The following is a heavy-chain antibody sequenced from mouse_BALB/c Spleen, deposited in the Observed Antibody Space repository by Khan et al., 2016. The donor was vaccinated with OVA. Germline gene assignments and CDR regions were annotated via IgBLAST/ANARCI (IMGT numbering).Heavy chain of an antibody. CDR1: GFTIKDYY. D-gene: IGHD2-3*01. Sequence: VQLKQSGAELVRPGALVKLSCKASGFTIKDYYIHWVKQRPEQGLEWIGWIDPENGNTIYDPKFLGKASITADTSSNTAYLQLSSLTSEDTAVYYCARDGYSPWFAYWGQGTLVTVSA. CDR3: ARDGYSPWFAY. J-gene: IGHJ3*01. CDR2: IDPENGNT. V-gene: IGHV14-1*02.